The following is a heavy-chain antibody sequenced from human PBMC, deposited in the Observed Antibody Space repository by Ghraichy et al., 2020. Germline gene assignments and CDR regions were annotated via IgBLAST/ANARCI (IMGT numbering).Heavy chain of an antibody. D-gene: IGHD2-21*02. Sequence: SGPTLVKPTQTLTLTCTVSGFSLSTGAVGVGWIRQPPGKALEWLALIYWNDDKHYSPSLKSRLSITKDTSKSQVVLTLTSVDPVDTATYYCGRFLRLFPGGDCSDGCYFDYWGQGTLVTVSS. V-gene: IGHV2-5*01. J-gene: IGHJ4*02. CDR2: IYWNDDK. CDR1: GFSLSTGAVG. CDR3: GRFLRLFPGGDCSDGCYFDY.